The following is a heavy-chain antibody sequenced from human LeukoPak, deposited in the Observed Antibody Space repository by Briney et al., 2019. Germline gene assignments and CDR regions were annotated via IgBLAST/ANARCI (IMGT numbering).Heavy chain of an antibody. CDR1: GGSISSYY. CDR2: IYYSGST. V-gene: IGHV4-59*12. J-gene: IGHJ6*03. Sequence: SETLSLTCTVSGGSISSYYWSWIRQPPGKGLEWIGYIYYSGSTNYNPSLKSRVTISVDTSKNQFSLKMASVTAADTAVYYCATIRGEFRYSMDVWGTGTTVTISS. CDR3: ATIRGEFRYSMDV. D-gene: IGHD3-9*01.